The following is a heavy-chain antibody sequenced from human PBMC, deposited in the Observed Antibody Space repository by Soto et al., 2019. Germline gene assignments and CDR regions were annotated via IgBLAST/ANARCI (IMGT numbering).Heavy chain of an antibody. CDR3: ARGGGVGVAGSAAFEM. CDR1: GYPVTAYY. V-gene: IGHV1-2*02. CDR2: INPATGAA. J-gene: IGHJ3*02. D-gene: IGHD3-3*01. Sequence: QLHLVQSGAVVKKPGASVTVSCSASGYPVTAYYMHWVRQAPGRGLAWMGWINPATGAAKYTQTFQARVPMTRDTSKSTVFMDLSGLTSETTAVFYCARGGGVGVAGSAAFEMWGQGTLVTVSS.